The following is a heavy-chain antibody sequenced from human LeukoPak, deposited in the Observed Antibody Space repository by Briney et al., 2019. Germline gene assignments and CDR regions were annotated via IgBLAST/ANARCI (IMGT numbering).Heavy chain of an antibody. D-gene: IGHD2-2*02. Sequence: ASVKVSCKASGYTFTSYGISWVRQAPGQGLEWMGWISAYNGNTNYAQKLQGRVTMTTDTSTSTAYMELRSLRYDDTAVYYCARTFLYCSSTRCYMPMQYYFDYWGQGTLVTVSS. CDR1: GYTFTSYG. J-gene: IGHJ4*02. CDR2: ISAYNGNT. CDR3: ARTFLYCSSTRCYMPMQYYFDY. V-gene: IGHV1-18*01.